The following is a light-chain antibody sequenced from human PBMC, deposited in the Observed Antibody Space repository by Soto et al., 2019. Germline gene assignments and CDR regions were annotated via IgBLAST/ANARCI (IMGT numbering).Light chain of an antibody. CDR2: AAS. CDR3: QQSYSTQYT. Sequence: DIQMTQSPSSLSASVGGRVTITCRASQSISTYLNWYQQKPGKAPKLLISAASSLQSGVPSRFSGSGSGTDFTLTIISLQPEDFATYYCQQSYSTQYTFGQGTKVDIK. CDR1: QSISTY. J-gene: IGKJ2*01. V-gene: IGKV1-39*01.